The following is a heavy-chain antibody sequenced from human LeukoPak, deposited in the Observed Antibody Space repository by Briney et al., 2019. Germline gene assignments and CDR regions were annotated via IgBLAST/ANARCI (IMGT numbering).Heavy chain of an antibody. CDR1: GGSFSRYA. CDR3: ARVSGETGGYYYVY. Sequence: SVKVSCKASGGSFSRYAISWVRQAPGQGLEWMGGIIPIFGTANYAQKFQGRVTITADESTRTAYMELRTLRSEDTAIYYCARVSGETGGYYYVYWGRGTPVTVSS. J-gene: IGHJ4*02. D-gene: IGHD3-22*01. V-gene: IGHV1-69*13. CDR2: IIPIFGTA.